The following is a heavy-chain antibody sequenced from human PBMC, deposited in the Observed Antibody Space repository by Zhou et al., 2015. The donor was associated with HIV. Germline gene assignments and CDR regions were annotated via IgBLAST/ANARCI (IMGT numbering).Heavy chain of an antibody. J-gene: IGHJ5*02. CDR1: GFNFNNYA. V-gene: IGHV3-23*01. Sequence: EVQLVGVWGRLGQPGGSLRLSCAASGFNFNNYAMTWVRQAPGKGLEWVSGISSSGGSTHYADPVKGRFTISRDNSERTLFLQMNSLRVEDTAIYYCVKGLFWLSWFDPWGQGTLVTVSS. CDR2: ISSSGGST. D-gene: IGHD3-3*01. CDR3: VKGLFWLSWFDP.